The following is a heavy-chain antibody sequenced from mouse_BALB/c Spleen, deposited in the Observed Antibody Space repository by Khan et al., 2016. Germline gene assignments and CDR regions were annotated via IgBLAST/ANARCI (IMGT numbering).Heavy chain of an antibody. J-gene: IGHJ3*01. Sequence: VQLQQSGAELVKPEASVKLSCTASGFNIKDTYMHWVKQRPEQGLEWIGRIDPANGNTKYDPKFQGKATITADTSSNTAYLQLSSLTSEDTAVYYCARSPYDYDVGFAYWGQGTLVTVSA. CDR2: IDPANGNT. CDR1: GFNIKDTY. CDR3: ARSPYDYDVGFAY. V-gene: IGHV14-3*02. D-gene: IGHD2-4*01.